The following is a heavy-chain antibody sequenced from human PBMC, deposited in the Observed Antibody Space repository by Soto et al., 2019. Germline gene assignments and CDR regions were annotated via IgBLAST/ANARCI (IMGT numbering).Heavy chain of an antibody. CDR1: GYTFTSYG. V-gene: IGHV1-18*01. Sequence: ASVKVSCKASGYTFTSYGISWVRQAPGQGLEWMGWISAYNGNTNYAQKLQGRVTMTTDTSTSTAYMELRSLRSDDTAVYYCARDGGVRLNSPWDYYYGMDVWGQGTTVTVSS. J-gene: IGHJ6*02. CDR2: ISAYNGNT. D-gene: IGHD3-16*01. CDR3: ARDGGVRLNSPWDYYYGMDV.